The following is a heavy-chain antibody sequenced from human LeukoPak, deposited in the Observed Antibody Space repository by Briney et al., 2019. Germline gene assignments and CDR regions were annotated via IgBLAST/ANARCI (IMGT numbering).Heavy chain of an antibody. CDR3: ARAGYCYGGSCYTFDY. CDR1: GFTFSSYG. J-gene: IGHJ4*02. D-gene: IGHD2-15*01. V-gene: IGHV3-30*03. CDR2: ISYDGSNK. Sequence: PGRSLRLSCAASGFTFSSYGMHWVRQAPGKGLEWVAVISYDGSNKYYADSVKGRITISRDNSKNTLYLQMNSLRAEDTAVYYCARAGYCYGGSCYTFDYWGQGTLVTVSS.